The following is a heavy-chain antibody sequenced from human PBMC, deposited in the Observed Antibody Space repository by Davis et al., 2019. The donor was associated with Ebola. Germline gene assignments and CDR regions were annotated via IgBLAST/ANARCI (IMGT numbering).Heavy chain of an antibody. CDR3: ARVCCSSTSCWCYYYYGMDV. V-gene: IGHV1-18*01. CDR2: ISAYNGNT. Sequence: ASVKVSCKASGYTFTSYGISWARQAPGQGLEWMGWISAYNGNTNYAQKLQGRVTMTTDTSTSTAYMQLRSLRYDDTAVYYCARVCCSSTSCWCYYYYGMDVWGQGTTVTVSS. CDR1: GYTFTSYG. J-gene: IGHJ6*02. D-gene: IGHD2-2*01.